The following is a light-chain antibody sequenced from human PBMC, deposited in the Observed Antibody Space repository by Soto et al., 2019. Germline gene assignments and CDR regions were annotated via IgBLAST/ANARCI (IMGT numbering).Light chain of an antibody. CDR2: GAS. J-gene: IGKJ2*01. CDR1: QSVSSN. V-gene: IGKV3-15*01. CDR3: QQYNNWPPYT. Sequence: EIVMTQSPATLSVSPGERATLSCRGSQSVSSNLDWYQQKPGQAPRLLIYGASTRATGIPARFSGSGSGTEFTLTISSLQSEDFAVYYCQQYNNWPPYTFGQGTKLEIK.